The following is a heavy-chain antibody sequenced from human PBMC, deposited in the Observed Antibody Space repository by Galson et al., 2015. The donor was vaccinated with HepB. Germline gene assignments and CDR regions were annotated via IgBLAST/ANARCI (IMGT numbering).Heavy chain of an antibody. D-gene: IGHD2-15*01. Sequence: SLRLSCAASGFTFSGSGLHWVRQASGKGLEWVGLVRSKANNHATGYAASVKGRFTISRDDSKNTAFLQMNSLKTDDTAVYYCGVVVATSGVAYWGQGTLVTVSS. J-gene: IGHJ4*02. CDR2: VRSKANNHAT. V-gene: IGHV3-73*01. CDR3: GVVVATSGVAY. CDR1: GFTFSGSG.